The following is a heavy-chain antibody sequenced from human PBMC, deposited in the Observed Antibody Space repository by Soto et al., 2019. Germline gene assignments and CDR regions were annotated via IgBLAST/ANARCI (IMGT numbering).Heavy chain of an antibody. CDR2: IYYSGST. V-gene: IGHV4-39*01. CDR1: GGSISSSSYY. CDR3: ARIVAVTQRKYYFDY. J-gene: IGHJ4*02. Sequence: SETLSLTCTVSGGSISSSSYYWGWIRQPPGKGLEWIGSIYYSGSTYYNPSLKSRVTISVDTSKNQFSLKLSSVTAADTAVYYCARIVAVTQRKYYFDYWGQGTLVTVSS. D-gene: IGHD2-21*02.